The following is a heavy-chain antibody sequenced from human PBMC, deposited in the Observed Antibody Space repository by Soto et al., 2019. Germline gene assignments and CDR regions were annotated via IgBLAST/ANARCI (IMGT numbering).Heavy chain of an antibody. Sequence: QVQLVQSGAEVKKPGASVKVSCKASGYTFTSYGISWVRQAPGQGLEWMGWFSAYNVNTNYAHKLQGRVTMTTDTSTSTAYMELRSLRSDDTAVYYCARADVLLWFGELRYYFDYWGQGTLVTVSS. V-gene: IGHV1-18*04. J-gene: IGHJ4*02. CDR1: GYTFTSYG. CDR3: ARADVLLWFGELRYYFDY. CDR2: FSAYNVNT. D-gene: IGHD3-10*01.